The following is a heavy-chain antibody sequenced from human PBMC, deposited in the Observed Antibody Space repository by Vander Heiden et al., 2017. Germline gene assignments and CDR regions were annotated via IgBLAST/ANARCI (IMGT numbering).Heavy chain of an antibody. D-gene: IGHD1-7*01. CDR3: AKDKYNWNYNYFDY. Sequence: EVQLLESGGGLVQPGGSLRLSCAASGFTFSSYCLGWVRQGPGKGLGLVSGISGSGGSTYYADSVKGRFTISRDNSKNTLYLQMNSLRAEDTAVYYCAKDKYNWNYNYFDYWGQGTLVTVSS. V-gene: IGHV3-23*01. CDR2: ISGSGGST. CDR1: GFTFSSYC. J-gene: IGHJ4*02.